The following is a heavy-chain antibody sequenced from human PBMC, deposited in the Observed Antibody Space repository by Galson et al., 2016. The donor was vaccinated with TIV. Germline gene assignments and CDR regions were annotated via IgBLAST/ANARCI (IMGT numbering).Heavy chain of an antibody. CDR1: GFKFSSYA. J-gene: IGHJ4*02. V-gene: IGHV3-23*01. CDR2: ISTSGGSA. Sequence: SLRLSCAASGFKFSSYAMSWVRQSPGKGLEWVSGISTSGGSAHYADSVKGRFSISRDNSKNTLFLEMKSLRAGDTAVYYCAKDLDIVVTTPFDYWGQGTLVAVSS. D-gene: IGHD5-12*01. CDR3: AKDLDIVVTTPFDY.